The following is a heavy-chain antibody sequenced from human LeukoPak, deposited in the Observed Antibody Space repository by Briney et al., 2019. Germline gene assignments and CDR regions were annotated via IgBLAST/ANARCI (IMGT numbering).Heavy chain of an antibody. CDR1: GFTFSSYA. V-gene: IGHV3-23*01. D-gene: IGHD6-13*01. Sequence: GGSLRLSCAASGFTFSSYAMSWVRQAPGKGLEWVSAISASGGSTYYADSVKGRLTISRDNSRNTLYLQMNSLGAEDTAVYYCAYSSTWTDFDYWGQGTLVTVSS. CDR3: AYSSTWTDFDY. CDR2: ISASGGST. J-gene: IGHJ4*02.